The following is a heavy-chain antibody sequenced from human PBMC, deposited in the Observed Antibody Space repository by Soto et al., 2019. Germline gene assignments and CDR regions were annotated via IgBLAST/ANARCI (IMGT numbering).Heavy chain of an antibody. Sequence: QVQLLQSGAEVKKPGATVRVSCKASGYSFTRFGISWVRQAPGQGLEWVGRLSTYNGNTKYAQKLQGRVTVYTDTSTSTAYMELRILRSDDTAVYYCARYPQYSTSPQVFDYWGQGTLLTVSS. J-gene: IGHJ4*02. CDR1: GYSFTRFG. CDR2: LSTYNGNT. CDR3: ARYPQYSTSPQVFDY. V-gene: IGHV1-18*01. D-gene: IGHD6-6*01.